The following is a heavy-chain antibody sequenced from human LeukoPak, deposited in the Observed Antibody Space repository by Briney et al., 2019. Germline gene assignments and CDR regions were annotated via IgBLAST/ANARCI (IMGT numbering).Heavy chain of an antibody. J-gene: IGHJ4*02. Sequence: GGSLRLSCAASGFAFSGYAMSWVRQAPGKGLEWVSAISKSGGGGSTYYADSVKGRFTISRDNSKNTLYLQMNSLRAEDTAVYYCARLAAAGTGSLDYWGQGTLVTVSS. V-gene: IGHV3-23*01. CDR2: ISKSGGGGST. CDR3: ARLAAAGTGSLDY. CDR1: GFAFSGYA. D-gene: IGHD6-13*01.